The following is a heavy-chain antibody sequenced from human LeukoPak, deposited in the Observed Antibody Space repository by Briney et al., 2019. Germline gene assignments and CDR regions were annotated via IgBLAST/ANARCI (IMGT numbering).Heavy chain of an antibody. J-gene: IGHJ5*02. D-gene: IGHD3-10*01. CDR2: IYYSGST. CDR1: GGSISSYY. V-gene: IGHV4-59*01. CDR3: ARENSSVRGVMFNWFDP. Sequence: PSETLSLTCTVSGGSISSYYWSWIRQPPGKGLEWIGYIYYSGSTNYNPSLKSRVTISVDTSKNQFSLKLSSVTAADTAVYYCARENSSVRGVMFNWFDPWGQGTLVTVSS.